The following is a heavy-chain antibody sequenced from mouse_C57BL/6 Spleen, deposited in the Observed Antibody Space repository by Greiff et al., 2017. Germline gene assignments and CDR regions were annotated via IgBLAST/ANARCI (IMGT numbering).Heavy chain of an antibody. CDR3: AREGDYEGYAMDY. D-gene: IGHD1-1*01. CDR2: INPNNGGT. V-gene: IGHV1-26*01. Sequence: EVQLQQSGPELVKPGASVKISCKASGYTFTDYYMNWVKQSHGKSLEWIGDINPNNGGTSYNQKFKGKATLTVDKSSSTAYMEPRSLTSEDSAVYYCAREGDYEGYAMDYWGQGTSVTVSS. CDR1: GYTFTDYY. J-gene: IGHJ4*01.